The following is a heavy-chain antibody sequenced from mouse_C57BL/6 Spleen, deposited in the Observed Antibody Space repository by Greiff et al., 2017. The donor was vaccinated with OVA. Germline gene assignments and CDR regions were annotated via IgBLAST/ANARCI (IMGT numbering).Heavy chain of an antibody. D-gene: IGHD1-1*01. Sequence: EVQLQQSGPELVKPGASVKISCKASGYTFTDYYMNWVKQSHGKSLEWIGDINPNNGGTSYNQKFKGKATLTVDKSSSTAYMELRSLTSEDSAVYYCARENYYGSSGGNYAMDYWGQGTSVTVSS. CDR3: ARENYYGSSGGNYAMDY. V-gene: IGHV1-26*01. CDR2: INPNNGGT. J-gene: IGHJ4*01. CDR1: GYTFTDYY.